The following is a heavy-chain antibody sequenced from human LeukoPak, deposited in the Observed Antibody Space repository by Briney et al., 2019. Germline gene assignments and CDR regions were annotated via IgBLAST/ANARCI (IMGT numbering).Heavy chain of an antibody. CDR3: ALLGSGYYAY. Sequence: GGSLRLSCAASGFTFDDYAMHWVRQAPGKGLEWVSGISWNSGSIGYADSVKGRFTISRDNSKNTLYLQMNSLRVEDTAVYYCALLGSGYYAYWGQGTLVTVSS. D-gene: IGHD3-3*01. CDR2: ISWNSGSI. CDR1: GFTFDDYA. J-gene: IGHJ4*02. V-gene: IGHV3-9*01.